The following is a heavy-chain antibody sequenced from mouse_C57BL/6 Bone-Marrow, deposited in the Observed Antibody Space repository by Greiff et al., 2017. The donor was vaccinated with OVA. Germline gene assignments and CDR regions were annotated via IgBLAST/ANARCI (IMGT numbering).Heavy chain of an antibody. D-gene: IGHD1-1*01. CDR3: ALGTTVRPYYFDY. Sequence: VKLQESGAELARPGASVKLSCKASGYTFTSYGISWVKQRTGQGLEWIGEIYPRSGNTYYNEKFKGKATLTADKSSSTAYMELRSLTSEDSAVYFCALGTTVRPYYFDYWGQGTTLTVSS. CDR2: IYPRSGNT. CDR1: GYTFTSYG. J-gene: IGHJ2*01. V-gene: IGHV1-81*01.